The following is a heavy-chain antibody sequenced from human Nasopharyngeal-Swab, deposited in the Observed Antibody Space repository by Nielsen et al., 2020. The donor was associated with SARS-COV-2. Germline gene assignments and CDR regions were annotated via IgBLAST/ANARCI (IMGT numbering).Heavy chain of an antibody. V-gene: IGHV3-21*01. D-gene: IGHD3-22*01. CDR2: TNAAGTYA. CDR3: LRGDSRDV. CDR1: GFTFSSYT. J-gene: IGHJ3*01. Sequence: GSLKISCAASGFTFSSYTMNWVRQAPGKGLVWVASTNAAGTYAHYADSVKGRFTISRENAKNSLYLQMNSLGAEDTAVYYCLRGDSRDVWGQGTMFTVSS.